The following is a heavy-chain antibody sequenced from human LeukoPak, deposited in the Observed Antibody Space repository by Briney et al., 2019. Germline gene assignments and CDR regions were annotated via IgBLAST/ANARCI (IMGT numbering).Heavy chain of an antibody. Sequence: PGGSLRPSCAAAGFIVSSNYMSWVRQAPGKGLEWVSVIYTGGRTSYADSVKGRFTISRDKSKNTLYLQMKSLRAEDTAVYYCARQTSGNYYSYVFDIWGQGTMVTVSS. CDR2: IYTGGRT. J-gene: IGHJ3*02. CDR3: ARQTSGNYYSYVFDI. V-gene: IGHV3-53*01. D-gene: IGHD1-26*01. CDR1: GFIVSSNY.